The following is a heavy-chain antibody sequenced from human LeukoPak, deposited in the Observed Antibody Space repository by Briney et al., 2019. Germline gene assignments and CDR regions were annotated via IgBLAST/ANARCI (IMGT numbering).Heavy chain of an antibody. D-gene: IGHD5-18*01. J-gene: IGHJ4*02. V-gene: IGHV4-39*01. CDR1: GGSISSSSYY. Sequence: SETLSLTCTVSGGSISSSSYYWGWIRQPPGKGLEWIGSIYYSGSTYYNPSLKSRVTISVDTSKDQFSLKLSSVIAADTAVYYCASSRGYNYGPPDCWGQGTLVTVSS. CDR2: IYYSGST. CDR3: ASSRGYNYGPPDC.